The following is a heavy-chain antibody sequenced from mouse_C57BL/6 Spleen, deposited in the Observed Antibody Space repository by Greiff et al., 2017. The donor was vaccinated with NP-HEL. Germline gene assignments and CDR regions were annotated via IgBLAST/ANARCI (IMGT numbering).Heavy chain of an antibody. J-gene: IGHJ2*01. CDR1: GFNIKDYY. Sequence: EVQLQQSGAELVRPGASVKLSCTASGFNIKDYYMHWVKQRPEQGLEWIGRIDPEDGDTEYAQKFQGKATMTADTSSNTAYLQLSSLTYEDTAVYYCTTHYYGSSSDYFDYWGQGTTLTVSS. CDR2: IDPEDGDT. CDR3: TTHYYGSSSDYFDY. V-gene: IGHV14-1*01. D-gene: IGHD1-1*01.